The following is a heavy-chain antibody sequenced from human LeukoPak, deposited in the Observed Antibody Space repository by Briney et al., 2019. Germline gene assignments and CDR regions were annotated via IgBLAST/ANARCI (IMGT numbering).Heavy chain of an antibody. D-gene: IGHD3-16*01. Sequence: SETLSLTCTVSGGSISSYYWSWIRQPPGKGLEWIGYIYYSGSTDYNPSLKSRVTISVDTSKNQFSLKLSSVTAADTAVYYCARHGGYSVFPYFDYWGQGTLVTVSS. CDR1: GGSISSYY. CDR3: ARHGGYSVFPYFDY. J-gene: IGHJ4*02. V-gene: IGHV4-59*08. CDR2: IYYSGST.